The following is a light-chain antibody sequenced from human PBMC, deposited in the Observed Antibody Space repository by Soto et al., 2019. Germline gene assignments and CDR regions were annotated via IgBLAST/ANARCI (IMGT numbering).Light chain of an antibody. J-gene: IGKJ4*01. CDR2: GAS. CDR3: QTYNSAPLT. Sequence: DLQMTQSPSSLSASVGDRVTITCRASQGISNYLAWYQQKPGKVPKLVIYGASALQSGVPSRFSGSGSGTDFTLTIGSLQPEDVATYYCQTYNSAPLTFGGGTRVEIK. V-gene: IGKV1-27*01. CDR1: QGISNY.